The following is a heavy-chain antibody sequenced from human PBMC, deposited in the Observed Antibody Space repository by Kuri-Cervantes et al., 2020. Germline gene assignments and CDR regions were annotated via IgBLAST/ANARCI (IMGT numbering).Heavy chain of an antibody. CDR2: IYYSGST. Sequence: SETLSLTCTVSGGSISSYYWSWIRQPPGKGLEWIGYIYYSGSTNYNPSLKSRVTISVDTSKNQFSLKLSSVTAADTAVYYCARRGGSTVTPSGFDPWGQGTLVTVSS. CDR3: ARRGGSTVTPSGFDP. J-gene: IGHJ5*02. V-gene: IGHV4-59*08. D-gene: IGHD4-17*01. CDR1: GGSISSYY.